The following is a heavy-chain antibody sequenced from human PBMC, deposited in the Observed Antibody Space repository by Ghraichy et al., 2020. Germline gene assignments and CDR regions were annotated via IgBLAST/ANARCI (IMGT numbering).Heavy chain of an antibody. Sequence: GESLNISCAASGFTFSDYYMSWIRQAPGKGLEWVSYISSSGSTIYYADSVKGRFTISRDNAKNSLYLQMNSLRAEDTAVYYCARLGYDFWSGYSQVDYWGQGTLVTVSS. J-gene: IGHJ4*02. V-gene: IGHV3-11*01. CDR3: ARLGYDFWSGYSQVDY. CDR1: GFTFSDYY. CDR2: ISSSGSTI. D-gene: IGHD3-3*01.